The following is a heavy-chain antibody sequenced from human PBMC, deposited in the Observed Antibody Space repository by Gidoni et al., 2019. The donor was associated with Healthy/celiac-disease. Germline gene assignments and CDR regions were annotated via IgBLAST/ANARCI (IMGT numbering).Heavy chain of an antibody. V-gene: IGHV1-69*01. D-gene: IGHD3-3*01. J-gene: IGHJ6*02. CDR2: ILPIFGTA. CDR1: GGPFSSYA. Sequence: QVQLVQSGAEVKTPGSSVKVYCQASGGPFSSYALRRVRQAPGQGLEWMGGILPIFGTANYAQKFQGRVTITADESTSTAYMELSSLRSEDTAVYYCARDFTPKGTIFGVVAPRYYYGMDVWGQGTTVTVSS. CDR3: ARDFTPKGTIFGVVAPRYYYGMDV.